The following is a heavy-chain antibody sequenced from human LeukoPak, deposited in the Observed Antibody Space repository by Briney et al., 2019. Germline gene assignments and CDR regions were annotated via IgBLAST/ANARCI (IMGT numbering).Heavy chain of an antibody. CDR2: IKKDGSTK. V-gene: IGHV3-7*01. D-gene: IGHD1-26*01. CDR3: ARRGASGSYSFVVY. CDR1: GFTFSSNW. J-gene: IGHJ4*02. Sequence: PGGSLRLSCAASGFTFSSNWMSWVRQAPGKGLEWVADIKKDGSTKYYVDSVKGRFTISRDNAKNSLYLQMNSLRAEDTAVYYCARRGASGSYSFVVYWGQGTLVTVSS.